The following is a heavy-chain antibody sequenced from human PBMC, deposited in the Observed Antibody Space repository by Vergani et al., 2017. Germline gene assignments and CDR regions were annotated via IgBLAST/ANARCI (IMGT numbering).Heavy chain of an antibody. CDR1: GYTFTSYG. Sequence: QVQLVQSGAEVKKPGASVKVSCKASGYTFTSYGISWVRQAPGQGLEWMGIINPSGGSTSYAQRFQGRVTMTRDTSTSTVYMALSSLRSEDTAVYYCARAHSGSYDNWGQGTLVTVSS. J-gene: IGHJ4*02. D-gene: IGHD1-26*01. V-gene: IGHV1-46*01. CDR3: ARAHSGSYDN. CDR2: INPSGGST.